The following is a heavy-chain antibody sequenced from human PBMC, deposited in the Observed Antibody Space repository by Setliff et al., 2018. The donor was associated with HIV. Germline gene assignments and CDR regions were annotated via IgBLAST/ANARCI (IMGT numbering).Heavy chain of an antibody. CDR3: AREGITGTTLHPY. CDR1: GFNFNTYS. V-gene: IGHV3-21*01. J-gene: IGHJ4*02. CDR2: ISGSGTYI. D-gene: IGHD1-7*01. Sequence: PGGSLRLSCEASGFNFNTYSMNWVRQAPGKGPETVASISGSGTYIYYADSVKGRFTISRDNAKNSLYLQMNTLRAEDTAVYYCAREGITGTTLHPYWGQGTLVTVSS.